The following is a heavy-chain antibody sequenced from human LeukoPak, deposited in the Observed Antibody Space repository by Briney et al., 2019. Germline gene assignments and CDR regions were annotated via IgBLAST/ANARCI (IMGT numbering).Heavy chain of an antibody. V-gene: IGHV4-59*01. Sequence: SETLSLTCTVSGGSISSYYWSWIRQPPGKGLEWIGYIYYSGSTNYDPSLKSRVTISVDTSKNQFSLKLSSVTAADTAVYYCVTYSSADNWFDPWGQGTLVTVSS. CDR3: VTYSSADNWFDP. CDR2: IYYSGST. J-gene: IGHJ5*02. CDR1: GGSISSYY. D-gene: IGHD6-19*01.